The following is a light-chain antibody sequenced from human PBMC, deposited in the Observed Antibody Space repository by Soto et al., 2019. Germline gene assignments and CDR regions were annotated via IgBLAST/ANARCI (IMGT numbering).Light chain of an antibody. CDR3: HQYADSPQT. CDR2: AAS. CDR1: QSVSSSF. V-gene: IGKV3-20*01. J-gene: IGKJ2*01. Sequence: EVVLTQSPGTLSLSPGERATLSCRASQSVSSSFLAWYQQKPGQAPRLLIHAASTGATGIPARFRGSGSGTDFTLNISSLEPEDSAVYFCHQYADSPQTFGQGTKVEIK.